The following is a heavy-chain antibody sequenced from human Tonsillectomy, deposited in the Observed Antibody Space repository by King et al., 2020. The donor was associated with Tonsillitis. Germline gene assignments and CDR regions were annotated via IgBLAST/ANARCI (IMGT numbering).Heavy chain of an antibody. CDR3: SGHEVAQWSLGNWNYYYYLMDV. CDR1: GCSISGYY. CDR2: FYHTGNT. Sequence: QLQESGPGLVKPSETLSLTCSVSGCSISGYYWSWIRQPPGKGLEWMGDFYHTGNTNYNPSLESRLTISVDTSNNQFSQKPTSMTAADTAVYFCSGHEVAQWSLGNWNYYYYLMDVWGQGTTVTVS. D-gene: IGHD6-19*01. V-gene: IGHV4-59*08. J-gene: IGHJ6*02.